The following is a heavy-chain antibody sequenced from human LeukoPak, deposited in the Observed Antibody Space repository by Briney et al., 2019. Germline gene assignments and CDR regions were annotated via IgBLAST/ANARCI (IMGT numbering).Heavy chain of an antibody. D-gene: IGHD3-10*01. Sequence: SETLSLTCTGSGGSISGTYYGSWIRQPPGEGLEWIGYIYYSGSTNYNPSLKSRVTISVDTSKNQFSLKLSSVTAADTAVYYCARRQNPVGGYYYYGMDVWGQGTTVTVSS. CDR3: ARRQNPVGGYYYYGMDV. V-gene: IGHV4-59*08. CDR2: IYYSGST. J-gene: IGHJ6*02. CDR1: GGSISGTYY.